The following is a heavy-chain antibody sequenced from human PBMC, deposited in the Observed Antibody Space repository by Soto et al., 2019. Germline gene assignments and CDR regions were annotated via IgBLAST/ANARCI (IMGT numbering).Heavy chain of an antibody. J-gene: IGHJ5*02. V-gene: IGHV1-69*01. D-gene: IGHD2-2*01. CDR2: IIPIFGTA. CDR3: ARHEASFVVVPAAMGWFDP. Sequence: QVQLVQSGAEVKKPGSSVKVSCKASGGTFSSYAISWVRQAPGQGLEWMGGIIPIFGTANYAQKFQGRVTITADESTSTAYMELSSLRSEDTAVYYCARHEASFVVVPAAMGWFDPWGQGTLVTVSS. CDR1: GGTFSSYA.